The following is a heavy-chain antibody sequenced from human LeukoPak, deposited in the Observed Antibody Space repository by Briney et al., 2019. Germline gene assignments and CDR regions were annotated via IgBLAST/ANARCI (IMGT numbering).Heavy chain of an antibody. J-gene: IGHJ6*02. CDR1: GGSNSGNY. Sequence: SETLSLTRAVSGGSNSGNYWSWIRQPPGKGLEWIGYIYYIGSTNYNPSLKSRVTMSVDTSKNQFSLKLNSVTAADTAVYYCARENYYGMEVWGQGTTVIVSS. CDR2: IYYIGST. CDR3: ARENYYGMEV. V-gene: IGHV4-59*01.